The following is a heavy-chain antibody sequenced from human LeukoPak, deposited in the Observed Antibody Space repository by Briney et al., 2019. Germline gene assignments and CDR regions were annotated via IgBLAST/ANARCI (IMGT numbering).Heavy chain of an antibody. J-gene: IGHJ6*02. CDR2: IYYGGNT. CDR1: XGSISRGDYY. V-gene: IGHV4-30-4*01. CDR3: ARLDV. Sequence: TXSLXXXXSXGSISRGDYYWSWIRQPPGKGLEWIGYIYYGGNTYYNPSLKSRVTISEDTSENQFSLKLSSVTAADTAVYYCARLDVWGQGTTVTVSS.